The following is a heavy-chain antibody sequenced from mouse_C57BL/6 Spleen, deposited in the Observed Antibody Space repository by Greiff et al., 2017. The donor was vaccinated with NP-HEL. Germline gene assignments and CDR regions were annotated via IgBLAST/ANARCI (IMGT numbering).Heavy chain of an antibody. J-gene: IGHJ2*01. V-gene: IGHV1-15*01. D-gene: IGHD1-1*01. Sequence: QVQLQQSGAELVRPGASVTLSCKASGYTFTDYEMHWVKQTPVHGLEWIGAIDPETGGTAYNQKFKGKAILTADKSSSTAYMELRSLTSEDSAVYYCTRRGHGYGSSFDYWGQGTTLTASS. CDR3: TRRGHGYGSSFDY. CDR1: GYTFTDYE. CDR2: IDPETGGT.